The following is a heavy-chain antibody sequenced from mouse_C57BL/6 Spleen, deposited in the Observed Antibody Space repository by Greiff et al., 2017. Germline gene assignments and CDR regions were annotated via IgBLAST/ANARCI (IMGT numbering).Heavy chain of an antibody. CDR3: ARSPVVATSAMDY. CDR2: IYPSDSET. J-gene: IGHJ4*01. CDR1: GYTFTSYW. Sequence: VQLQQPGAELVRPGSSVKLSCKASGYTFTSYWMDWVKQRPGQGLEWIGNIYPSDSETHYNQKFKDKATLTVDKSSSTAYMQLSSLTSEDSAVYYCARSPVVATSAMDYWGQGTSVTVSS. V-gene: IGHV1-61*01. D-gene: IGHD1-1*01.